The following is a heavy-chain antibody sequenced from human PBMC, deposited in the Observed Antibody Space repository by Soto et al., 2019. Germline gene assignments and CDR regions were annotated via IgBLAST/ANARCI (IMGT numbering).Heavy chain of an antibody. J-gene: IGHJ5*02. CDR2: ISSFSSYT. Sequence: QVQLVESGGGLVKPGGSLRLSCAASGFSFSDYYMSWIRQAPGKGLEWVSYISSFSSYTNYADSVKGRFTISRDNAKNSLYLQMNSLRAEDTAVYYCARDPFRPIAACGFYWFDPWGQGTLVTVSS. V-gene: IGHV3-11*06. CDR3: ARDPFRPIAACGFYWFDP. CDR1: GFSFSDYY. D-gene: IGHD6-13*01.